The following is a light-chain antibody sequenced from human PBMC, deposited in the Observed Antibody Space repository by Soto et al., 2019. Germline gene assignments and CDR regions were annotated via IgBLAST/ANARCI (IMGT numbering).Light chain of an antibody. CDR3: QHGYVAPYS. V-gene: IGKV1-39*01. J-gene: IGKJ2*03. Sequence: DIQMTQSPSSVSASIGDTVTITCRASQDINVYLNWYQQKPGEVPKLLIYSASTLHSGVPSRFTGSGSETDFTLTIRSLQPEDFATYYCQHGYVAPYSFGQGPRWIS. CDR1: QDINVY. CDR2: SAS.